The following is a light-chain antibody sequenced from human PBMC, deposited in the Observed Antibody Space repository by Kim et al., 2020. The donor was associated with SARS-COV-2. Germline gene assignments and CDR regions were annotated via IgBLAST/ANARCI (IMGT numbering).Light chain of an antibody. CDR2: RNS. Sequence: QTATLTCTGNNNNVGDQGTAWLQQHQGHPPKLLSFRNSNRPSGISERFSASTSGNTASLTITGLQPEDEADYYCSAWDSSLNTWMFGGGTQLTV. CDR3: SAWDSSLNTWM. J-gene: IGLJ3*02. CDR1: NNNVGDQG. V-gene: IGLV10-54*01.